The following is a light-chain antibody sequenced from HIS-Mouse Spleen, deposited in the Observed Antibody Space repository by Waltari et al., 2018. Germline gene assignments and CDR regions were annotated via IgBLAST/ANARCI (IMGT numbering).Light chain of an antibody. V-gene: IGLV1-40*01. Sequence: QSVLTQPPSVSGAPGQRVTIPCPGSSSNIGAGHDVHWYQQLPGTAPKLLIYGNSNRPSGVPDRFSGSKSGTSASLAITGLQAEDEADYYCQSYDSSLSGVVFGGGTKLTVL. J-gene: IGLJ2*01. CDR2: GNS. CDR1: SSNIGAGHD. CDR3: QSYDSSLSGVV.